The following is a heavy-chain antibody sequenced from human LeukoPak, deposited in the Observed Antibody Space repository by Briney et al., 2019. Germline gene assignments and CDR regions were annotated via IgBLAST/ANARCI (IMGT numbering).Heavy chain of an antibody. V-gene: IGHV1-18*01. J-gene: IGHJ5*02. CDR2: ISAYNGNT. Sequence: ASVKVSCKASGYTFTSYGISWVRQAPGQGLEWMGWISAYNGNTNYAQKLQGRVTMTTDTSTSTAYMELRSLRSDDTAVYYCARVGSYYGSGSSSWFDPWGQGTLVTVSS. CDR3: ARVGSYYGSGSSSWFDP. CDR1: GYTFTSYG. D-gene: IGHD3-10*01.